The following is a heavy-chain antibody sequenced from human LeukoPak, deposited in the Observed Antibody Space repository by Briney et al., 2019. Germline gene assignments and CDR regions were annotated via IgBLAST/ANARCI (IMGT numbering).Heavy chain of an antibody. D-gene: IGHD5-24*01. CDR2: ITSTSSTV. CDR3: ARVGDGYSVNYFDF. J-gene: IGHJ4*02. Sequence: GGSLRLSCAASGFTFSSYSMSWVRQAPGKGLEWVSYITSTSSTVYYADSVKGRFTVSRDNAKNSLYLQMNSLRDEDTAMFYCARVGDGYSVNYFDFWGLGTLVTVSS. V-gene: IGHV3-48*02. CDR1: GFTFSSYS.